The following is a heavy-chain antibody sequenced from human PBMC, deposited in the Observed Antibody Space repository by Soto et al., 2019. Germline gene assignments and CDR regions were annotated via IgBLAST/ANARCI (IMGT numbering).Heavy chain of an antibody. CDR2: VYHNGIM. CDR1: GYSISSGYY. J-gene: IGHJ4*01. D-gene: IGHD3-10*01. Sequence: LSLTCSVSGYSISSGYYWGWVRQAPGKGLEWLGSVYHNGIMFHNPSFQSRVTISVDTSKNQFSLNLRSVTAADTAVYYCAALWFGELAFNYWGHGILVTVSS. V-gene: IGHV4-38-2*02. CDR3: AALWFGELAFNY.